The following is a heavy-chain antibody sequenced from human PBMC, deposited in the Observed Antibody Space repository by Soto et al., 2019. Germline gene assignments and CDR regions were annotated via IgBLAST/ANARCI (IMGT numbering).Heavy chain of an antibody. D-gene: IGHD5-18*01. CDR1: GGSISRYY. J-gene: IGHJ4*02. CDR2: IYYSGST. Sequence: PSETLSLTCTVSGGSISRYYWSWIRQPPGKGLEWIGYIYYSGSTNYNPSLKSRVTISVDTSKNQFSLKLSSVTAADTAVYYCARHHPSYSYGLTHFDYWGQGTLVTVSA. CDR3: ARHHPSYSYGLTHFDY. V-gene: IGHV4-59*01.